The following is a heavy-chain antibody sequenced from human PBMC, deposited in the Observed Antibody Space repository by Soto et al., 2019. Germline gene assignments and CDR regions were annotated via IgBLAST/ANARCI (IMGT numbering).Heavy chain of an antibody. V-gene: IGHV4-39*01. CDR2: IYYSGST. Sequence: QLQLQESGPGLVKPSETLSLTCTVSGGSISSSSYYWGWIRQPPGKGLEWIGSIYYSGSTYYNPSLKSRVTISVDTSKNQFSLKLSSVTAADTAVYYCARLISEYSPYYEFWSGSDAFDIWGQGTMVTVSS. D-gene: IGHD3-3*01. CDR3: ARLISEYSPYYEFWSGSDAFDI. J-gene: IGHJ3*02. CDR1: GGSISSSSYY.